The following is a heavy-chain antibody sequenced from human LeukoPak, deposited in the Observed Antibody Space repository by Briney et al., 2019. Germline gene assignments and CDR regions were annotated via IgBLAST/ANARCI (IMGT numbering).Heavy chain of an antibody. CDR2: ISGGGDIT. CDR1: GFNFANHA. D-gene: IGHD2-21*02. J-gene: IGHJ4*02. CDR3: VKEDTPATANY. Sequence: GGSLRLSCAASGFNFANHAMSWVRQTLGKGLEWVSAISGGGDITYYADSVTGRFTISRDNSKDTLFLQMHSLRPGDTAVYYCVKEDTPATANYWGQGTLVTISS. V-gene: IGHV3-23*01.